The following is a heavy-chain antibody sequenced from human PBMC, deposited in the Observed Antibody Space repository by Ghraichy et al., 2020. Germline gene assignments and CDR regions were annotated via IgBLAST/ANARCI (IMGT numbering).Heavy chain of an antibody. CDR1: GGSISSSNW. J-gene: IGHJ5*02. CDR2: IYHSGST. Sequence: SETLSLTCAVSGGSISSSNWWSWVRQPPGKGLEWIGEIYHSGSTNYNPSLKSRVTISVDTSKNQFSLKLSSVTAADTAVYYCARVSTTVGYDFWSGFNWFDPWGQGSLVTFSS. CDR3: ARVSTTVGYDFWSGFNWFDP. D-gene: IGHD3-3*01. V-gene: IGHV4-4*02.